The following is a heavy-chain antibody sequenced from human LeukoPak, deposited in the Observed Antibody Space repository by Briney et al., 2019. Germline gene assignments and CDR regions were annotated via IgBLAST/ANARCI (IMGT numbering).Heavy chain of an antibody. CDR1: GGSISSSSDY. CDR2: IYYSGST. J-gene: IGHJ4*02. Sequence: SETLFLSCTVSGGSISSSSDYWGWIRQPPGKGLEWIGSIYYSGSTYYNPSLKSRVTISVDTSKNQFSLKLSSVTAADTAVYYCARQASIVVVTAPGFDYWGQGTLVTVSS. CDR3: ARQASIVVVTAPGFDY. V-gene: IGHV4-39*01. D-gene: IGHD2-21*02.